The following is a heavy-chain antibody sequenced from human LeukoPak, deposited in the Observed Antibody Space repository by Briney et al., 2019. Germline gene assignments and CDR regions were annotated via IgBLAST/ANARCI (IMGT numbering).Heavy chain of an antibody. J-gene: IGHJ4*02. Sequence: GGSLRLSCTVSGFSFSNQSMTWVRQAPGKGLEWVSTISGSGDGTYYVDSVMGRFTISRDNSKNTLSLQMNSLRAEDTAVYYCAKGGCHSSGWVYDYWGQGTLVTVSS. CDR1: GFSFSNQS. CDR2: ISGSGDGT. CDR3: AKGGCHSSGWVYDY. D-gene: IGHD6-19*01. V-gene: IGHV3-23*01.